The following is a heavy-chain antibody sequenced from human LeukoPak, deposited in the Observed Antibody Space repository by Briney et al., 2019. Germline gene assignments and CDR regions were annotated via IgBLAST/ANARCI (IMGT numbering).Heavy chain of an antibody. CDR2: ISSNGGST. D-gene: IGHD3-3*01. V-gene: IGHV3-64*01. CDR1: GFTFSSYV. J-gene: IGHJ6*03. CDR3: ARVPYYDFWSGPPPMDV. Sequence: PGGSLRLSCAASGFTFSSYVMEWVRQAPGKGLEYVSAISSNGGSTYYANSVKGRFTISRDNSKNTLYLQMGSLRAEDMAVYYCARVPYYDFWSGPPPMDVWGKGTTVTVSS.